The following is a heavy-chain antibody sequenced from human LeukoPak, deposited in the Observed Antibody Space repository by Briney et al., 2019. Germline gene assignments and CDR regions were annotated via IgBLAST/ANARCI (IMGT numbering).Heavy chain of an antibody. J-gene: IGHJ6*03. CDR1: GFTFDDYG. CDR3: ARKVTTPYYYYYMDV. V-gene: IGHV3-20*04. D-gene: IGHD4-11*01. CDR2: INWNGGST. Sequence: PGGSLRLSCAASGFTFDDYGMSWVRQAPGKGLEWVSGINWNGGSTGYADSVKGRFTISRDNAKNSLYLQMNSLRAEDTALYYCARKVTTPYYYYYMDVWGKGTTVTVSS.